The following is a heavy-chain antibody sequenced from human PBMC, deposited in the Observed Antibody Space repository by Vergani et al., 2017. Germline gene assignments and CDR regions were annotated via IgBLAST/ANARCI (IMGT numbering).Heavy chain of an antibody. V-gene: IGHV3-30*18. D-gene: IGHD3-22*01. J-gene: IGHJ4*02. CDR3: AKEPSYYYDSSGYYPPDY. CDR1: GFTFSSYG. CDR2: ISYDGSNK. Sequence: QVQLVESGGGVVQPGRSLRLSCAASGFTFSSYGMHWVRQAPGKGLEWVAVISYDGSNKYYADYVKGRFTIYRDNSKNTLYLQMNRLSAEDTAVYYCAKEPSYYYDSSGYYPPDYWGQGTLVTVSS.